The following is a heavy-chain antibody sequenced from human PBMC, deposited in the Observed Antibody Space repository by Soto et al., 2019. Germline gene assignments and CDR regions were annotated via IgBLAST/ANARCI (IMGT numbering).Heavy chain of an antibody. CDR3: ARHVRGQKWLHYYYGMDV. V-gene: IGHV4-61*08. Sequence: SETLSLTCTVSGGSISSGDYYWSWIRQPPGKGLEWIGYIYYSGSTNYNPSLKSRVTISVDTSKNQFSLKLSSVTAADTAVYYCARHVRGQKWLHYYYGMDVWGQGTTVTVSS. CDR2: IYYSGST. D-gene: IGHD5-12*01. J-gene: IGHJ6*02. CDR1: GGSISSGDYY.